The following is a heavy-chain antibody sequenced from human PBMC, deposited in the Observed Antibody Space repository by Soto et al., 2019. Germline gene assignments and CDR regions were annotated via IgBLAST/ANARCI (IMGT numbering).Heavy chain of an antibody. V-gene: IGHV5-51*01. J-gene: IGHJ4*02. CDR3: ARQDCGGDCYLAPFEY. Sequence: PGESLKISCRGSGYSFTSYWIGWVRQMPGKGLEWMGIIYPGDSDTRYSPSFQGQVTISADKSISTAYLQWSSLKASDTAMYYCARQDCGGDCYLAPFEYWGQGTLVTVSS. CDR1: GYSFTSYW. CDR2: IYPGDSDT. D-gene: IGHD2-21*02.